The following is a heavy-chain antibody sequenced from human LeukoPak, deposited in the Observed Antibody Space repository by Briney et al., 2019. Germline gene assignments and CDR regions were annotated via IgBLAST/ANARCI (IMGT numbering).Heavy chain of an antibody. CDR1: GGSISSYC. D-gene: IGHD3-22*01. V-gene: IGHV4-59*01. Sequence: SETLSLTCTVSGGSISSYCWSWIRQPPGKGLEWIGYIYYSGSTNYNPSLKSRVTISVDTSKNQFSLKLSSVTAADTAVYYCARERSSGYSYYYYMDVWGKGTTVTVSS. CDR3: ARERSSGYSYYYYMDV. J-gene: IGHJ6*03. CDR2: IYYSGST.